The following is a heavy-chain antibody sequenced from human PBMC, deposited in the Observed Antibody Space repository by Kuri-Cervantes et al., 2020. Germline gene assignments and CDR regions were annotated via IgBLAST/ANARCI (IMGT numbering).Heavy chain of an antibody. Sequence: SETLSLTCTVSGGSIDSSTYYWGWIRQPPGKGLEWIGSIYHSGSTYCNPSLKSRVTISVDTSKNQFSLKLSSVTAADTAVYYCAREQYYYGSGSYLPTSYYYYYMDVWGKGTTVTVSS. CDR2: IYHSGST. CDR1: GGSIDSSTYY. CDR3: AREQYYYGSGSYLPTSYYYYYMDV. D-gene: IGHD3-10*01. V-gene: IGHV4-39*07. J-gene: IGHJ6*03.